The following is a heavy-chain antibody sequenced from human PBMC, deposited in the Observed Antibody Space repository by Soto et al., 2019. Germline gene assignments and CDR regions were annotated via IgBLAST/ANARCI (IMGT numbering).Heavy chain of an antibody. CDR2: INHSGST. CDR1: GGSFSGYY. Sequence: SETLSLTCAVYGGSFSGYYWSWIRQPPGKGLEWIGEINHSGSTNYNPSLKSRVTISVDTSKNQFSLKLSSVTAADPAVYYCARGKSVYGSGSYYSYFQLWGQGTLVTVSS. CDR3: ARGKSVYGSGSYYSYFQL. D-gene: IGHD3-10*01. V-gene: IGHV4-34*01. J-gene: IGHJ1*01.